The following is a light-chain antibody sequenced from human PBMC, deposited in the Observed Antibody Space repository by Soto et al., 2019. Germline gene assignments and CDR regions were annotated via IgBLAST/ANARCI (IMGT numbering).Light chain of an antibody. CDR3: QQYSSYSPLT. Sequence: DIQMTQSPSTLSASVGDRVTITCRASQNIGSWLAWYQQKPGKAPKLLIHKASTLKNGVPSKFSGSGSGTEFTLTISSLQPDDFATYYCQQYSSYSPLTFGGGTKVEIK. V-gene: IGKV1-5*03. J-gene: IGKJ4*01. CDR2: KAS. CDR1: QNIGSW.